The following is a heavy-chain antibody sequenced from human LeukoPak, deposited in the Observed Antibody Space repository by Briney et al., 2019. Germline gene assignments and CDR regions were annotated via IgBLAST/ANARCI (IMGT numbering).Heavy chain of an antibody. Sequence: GGSLRLSCAASGFTFSSYWMSWVRQVPGTGLEWVSFISATGLSTYYADSVKGRFTVSRDNSKNTLYLQMNSLRAADTAVYYCAKLMRHMMEDVLDLWGQGTVVTVSS. J-gene: IGHJ3*01. CDR1: GFTFSSYW. CDR3: AKLMRHMMEDVLDL. CDR2: ISATGLST. V-gene: IGHV3-23*01. D-gene: IGHD3-16*01.